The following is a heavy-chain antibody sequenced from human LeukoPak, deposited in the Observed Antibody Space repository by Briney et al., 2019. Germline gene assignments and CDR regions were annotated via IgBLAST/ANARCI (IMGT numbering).Heavy chain of an antibody. J-gene: IGHJ4*02. V-gene: IGHV3-23*01. CDR2: ISGSGGST. Sequence: GGSLRLSCVASGFTISGHAMSWVRQAPGKGLEWVSGISGSGGSTYYADSVKGHFTISRDNSKNTLYLQMNSLRAEDTAIYYCAKEGRSLQTYWGQGTLVTVSS. CDR3: AKEGRSLQTY. CDR1: GFTISGHA. D-gene: IGHD5-24*01.